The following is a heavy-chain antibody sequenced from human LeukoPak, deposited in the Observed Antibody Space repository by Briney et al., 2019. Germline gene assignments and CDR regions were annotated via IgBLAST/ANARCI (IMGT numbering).Heavy chain of an antibody. CDR2: SRPKANDYTT. Sequence: GGSLRLSCTASGFPFSDHYIAWVRQAPGKGLEWVCRSRPKANDYTTDFAASVRGRFTISRDDSKNLLYLQMNSLKSEDTAVYYCTRVLSIVGATIIDYWGQGTLVTVSS. V-gene: IGHV3-72*01. CDR1: GFPFSDHY. CDR3: TRVLSIVGATIIDY. J-gene: IGHJ4*02. D-gene: IGHD1-26*01.